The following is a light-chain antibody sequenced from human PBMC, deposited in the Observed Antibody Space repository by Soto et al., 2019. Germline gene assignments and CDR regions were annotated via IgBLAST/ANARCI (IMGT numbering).Light chain of an antibody. V-gene: IGKV3-15*01. Sequence: EIVMTQSPATLSMSLGERATLSCRASQSVGTNVAWFQQKPGQPPRLLMYGASTWATGIPVRFSGSGSGTDFTLTISGLQSEDFEIYYCQQYNTWTWTLGQGTKVDI. CDR2: GAS. J-gene: IGKJ1*01. CDR3: QQYNTWTWT. CDR1: QSVGTN.